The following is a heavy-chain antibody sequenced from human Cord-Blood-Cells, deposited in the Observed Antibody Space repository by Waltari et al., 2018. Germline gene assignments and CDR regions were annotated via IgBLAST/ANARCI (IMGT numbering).Heavy chain of an antibody. CDR2: IYSGGST. Sequence: EVQLVETGGGLIQPGGSLRLSCAASGFTGSRHYMSWVRQAPGKGREWVSVIYSGGSTYYADSVKGRFTISRDNSKNTLYLQMNSLRAEDTAVYYCARVGLVQGFDYWGQGTLVTVSS. J-gene: IGHJ4*02. V-gene: IGHV3-53*02. CDR1: GFTGSRHY. CDR3: ARVGLVQGFDY. D-gene: IGHD6-19*01.